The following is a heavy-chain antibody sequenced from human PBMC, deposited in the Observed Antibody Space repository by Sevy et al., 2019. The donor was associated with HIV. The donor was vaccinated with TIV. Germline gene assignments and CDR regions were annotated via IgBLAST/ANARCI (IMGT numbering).Heavy chain of an antibody. CDR1: RFTFSSYG. Sequence: GGSLRLSCAASRFTFSSYGMHWVRQAPGKGLEWVALIWYDGSSKYYADSVKGRFTISRDNSKNTLYLQMNSLRAEDTAVYYCASGAYYYASRTENFDYWGQGTLVTVSS. CDR3: ASGAYYYASRTENFDY. V-gene: IGHV3-33*01. CDR2: IWYDGSSK. J-gene: IGHJ4*02. D-gene: IGHD3-10*01.